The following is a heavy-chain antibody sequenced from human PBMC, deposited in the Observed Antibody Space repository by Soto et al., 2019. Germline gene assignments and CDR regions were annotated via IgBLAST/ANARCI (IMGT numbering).Heavy chain of an antibody. CDR1: VFTFSDYY. Sequence: GSLRLSCAASVFTFSDYYISWIRQAPWKGLEWVSYISSSSYTNYADSVKGRFTISRDNAKNSLYLQMNSLRAEDTAAYYCARDPDPVLRFLEPPDYWGRGTLVTVSS. CDR3: ARDPDPVLRFLEPPDY. CDR2: ISSSSYT. V-gene: IGHV3-11*06. D-gene: IGHD3-3*01. J-gene: IGHJ4*02.